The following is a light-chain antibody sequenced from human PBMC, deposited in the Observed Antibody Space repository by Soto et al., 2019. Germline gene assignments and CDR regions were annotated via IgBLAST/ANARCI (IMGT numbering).Light chain of an antibody. J-gene: IGKJ1*01. CDR1: QSVSSY. CDR2: DAS. Sequence: EIVLTQSPATLSLSPGERATLSCRASQSVSSYLDWYQQKPGQAPRLLIYDASNRATGTPARFSGSGSGTDFTLTISSPEPEDFAVYYCQQRTNWPPWTFGQGTKVEIK. CDR3: QQRTNWPPWT. V-gene: IGKV3-11*01.